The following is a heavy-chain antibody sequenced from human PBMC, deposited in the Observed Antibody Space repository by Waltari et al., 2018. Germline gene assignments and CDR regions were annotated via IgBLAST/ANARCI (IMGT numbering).Heavy chain of an antibody. CDR3: ARGNSAMVGMDV. Sequence: QLQLQESGPGLVKPSETLSLTCTVSGGSISSSRYYWGWIRQPPGKGLEWIGSIYYSGSTYYNPSLKSRVTISVDTSKNQFSLKLSSVTAADTAVYYCARGNSAMVGMDVWGQGTTVTVSS. CDR2: IYYSGST. D-gene: IGHD1-7*01. CDR1: GGSISSSRYY. V-gene: IGHV4-39*07. J-gene: IGHJ6*02.